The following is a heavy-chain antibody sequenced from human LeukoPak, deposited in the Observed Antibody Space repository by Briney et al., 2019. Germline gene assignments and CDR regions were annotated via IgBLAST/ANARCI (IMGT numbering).Heavy chain of an antibody. Sequence: GGSLRLSCAASGFTFDDYAMHWVRQAPGKGLEWVSGISWNSGSIGYADSVKSRFTISRDNTNNSLYLQMFSLRVDDSAVYYCARVGKNGWDFDHWGQGTLVTVSS. CDR3: ARVGKNGWDFDH. CDR2: ISWNSGSI. J-gene: IGHJ4*02. V-gene: IGHV3-9*01. D-gene: IGHD6-19*01. CDR1: GFTFDDYA.